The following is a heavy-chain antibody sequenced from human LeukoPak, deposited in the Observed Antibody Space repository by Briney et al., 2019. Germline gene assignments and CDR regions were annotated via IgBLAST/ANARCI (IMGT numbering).Heavy chain of an antibody. CDR1: GCTFISYA. CDR3: ARVMVAATHPDY. J-gene: IGHJ4*02. V-gene: IGHV1-69*01. D-gene: IGHD2-15*01. Sequence: ASVKVSCKASGCTFISYAISWVRQAPGQGLEWMGGIIPIFGTANYAQKFQGRVTITADESTSTAYMELSSLRSEDTAVYYCARVMVAATHPDYWGQGTLVTVSS. CDR2: IIPIFGTA.